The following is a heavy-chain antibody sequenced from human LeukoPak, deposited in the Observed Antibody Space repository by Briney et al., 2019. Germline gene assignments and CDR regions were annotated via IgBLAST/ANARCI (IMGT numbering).Heavy chain of an antibody. V-gene: IGHV4-59*08. CDR2: IYYSGST. J-gene: IGHJ4*02. CDR1: GGSISSYY. CDR3: ARHSTVTYRFDY. Sequence: PSETLSLTCTVSGGSISSYYWGWIRQPPGKGLEWIGYIYYSGSTNYNPSLKSRVTISVDTSKNQFSLKLSSVTAADTAVYYCARHSTVTYRFDYWGQGTLVTVSS. D-gene: IGHD4-17*01.